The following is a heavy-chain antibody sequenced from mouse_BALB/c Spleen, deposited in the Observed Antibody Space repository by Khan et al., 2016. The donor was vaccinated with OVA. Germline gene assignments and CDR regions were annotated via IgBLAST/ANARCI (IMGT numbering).Heavy chain of an antibody. V-gene: IGHV5-9-3*01. J-gene: IGHJ2*01. CDR3: VRVYFGYFDY. CDR1: GFTFSSYA. D-gene: IGHD2-1*01. Sequence: EVELVESGGGLVKPGGSLKVSCAASGFTFSSYAMSWVRQTPEKRLEWVATISSGGSLTYYPDSVQGRFTISRDNGKNTLYLLMSSLRSEDTVMYYCVRVYFGYFDYWGQGTTLTVSS. CDR2: ISSGGSLT.